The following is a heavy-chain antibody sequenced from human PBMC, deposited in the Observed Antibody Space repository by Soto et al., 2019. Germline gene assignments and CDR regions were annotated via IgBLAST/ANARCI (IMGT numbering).Heavy chain of an antibody. V-gene: IGHV1-3*01. CDR1: GYTFTGYA. Sequence: ASVKVSCKASGYTFTGYAMHWVCQAPGQRLEWMGWINAGNGNTKYSQKFQGRVTITRDTSASTAYMELSSLRSEDTAVYYCAGAVAVAADFDYWGQGTLVTVSS. CDR3: AGAVAVAADFDY. CDR2: INAGNGNT. J-gene: IGHJ4*02. D-gene: IGHD6-19*01.